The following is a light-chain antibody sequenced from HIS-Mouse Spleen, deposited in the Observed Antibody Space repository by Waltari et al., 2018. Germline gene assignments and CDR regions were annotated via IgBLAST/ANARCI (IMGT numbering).Light chain of an antibody. CDR3: VLYMGSGIWV. V-gene: IGLV8-61*01. Sequence: QTVVTQEPSFSVSPGGTVTLTCGLSSGSVSTSYYPSWYQPTPGQAPRTLIYSTTTRSSGVPDRFSGSILGNKAALTITGAQADDESDYYCVLYMGSGIWVFGGGTKLTVL. CDR1: SGSVSTSYY. CDR2: STT. J-gene: IGLJ3*02.